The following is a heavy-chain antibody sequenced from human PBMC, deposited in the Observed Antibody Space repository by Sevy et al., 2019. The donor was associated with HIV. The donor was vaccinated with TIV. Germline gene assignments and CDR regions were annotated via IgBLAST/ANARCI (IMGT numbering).Heavy chain of an antibody. D-gene: IGHD5-12*01. CDR3: ASKRGYNHGPFDY. CDR1: GGSISSGDYY. J-gene: IGHJ4*02. CDR2: IYYSGST. V-gene: IGHV4-30-4*01. Sequence: SETLSLTCTVSGGSISSGDYYWSWIRQPPGKGLEWIGYIYYSGSTYYNPSLKSRVTISVDTSKNQFSLKLSSVTAADTAVYYCASKRGYNHGPFDYWGRGTLVTVSS.